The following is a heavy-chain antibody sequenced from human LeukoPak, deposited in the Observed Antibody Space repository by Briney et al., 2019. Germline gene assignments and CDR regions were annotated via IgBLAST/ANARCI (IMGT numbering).Heavy chain of an antibody. CDR1: GGSFSGYS. Sequence: SSETLSLTCGIYGGSFSGYSWSWIRQPPGKGLEWIGEINHGGITKYNPSLESRLTMSVDTSKNQFSLRLSSVTAADTAVYYCARPPGQHFYFDSWDQGTLVTVSS. V-gene: IGHV4-34*01. J-gene: IGHJ4*02. CDR3: ARPPGQHFYFDS. D-gene: IGHD1-14*01. CDR2: INHGGIT.